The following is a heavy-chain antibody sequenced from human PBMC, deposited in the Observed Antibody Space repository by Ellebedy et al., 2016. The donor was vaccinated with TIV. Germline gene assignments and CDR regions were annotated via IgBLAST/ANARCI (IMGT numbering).Heavy chain of an antibody. CDR3: AISTPLNWFDP. J-gene: IGHJ5*02. D-gene: IGHD2-2*01. Sequence: MPSETLSLACTVPGASISSYYRSWIRQPAGKGLEWIGRINPSVRTDYNPSLKSRVTVSVDTSKNQFSLKLSSVTAADTALYYCAISTPLNWFDPWGQGTPVTVSS. CDR2: INPSVRT. V-gene: IGHV4-4*07. CDR1: GASISSYY.